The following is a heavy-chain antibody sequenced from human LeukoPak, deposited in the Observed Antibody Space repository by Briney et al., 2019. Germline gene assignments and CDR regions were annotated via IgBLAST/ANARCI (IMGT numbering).Heavy chain of an antibody. D-gene: IGHD3-16*02. CDR3: AKDRVYDYVWGSYPIDFDY. CDR1: GFTFSSYG. CDR2: IRYDGSNK. J-gene: IGHJ4*02. Sequence: GGSLRLSCAASGFTFSSYGMHWVRQAPGKGLEWVAFIRYDGSNKYYTDSVKGRFTISRDNSKNTLYLQMNSLRAEDTAVYYCAKDRVYDYVWGSYPIDFDYWGQGTLVTVSS. V-gene: IGHV3-30*02.